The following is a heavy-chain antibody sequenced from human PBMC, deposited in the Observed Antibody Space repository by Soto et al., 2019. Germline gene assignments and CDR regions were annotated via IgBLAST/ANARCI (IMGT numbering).Heavy chain of an antibody. CDR1: GFTFSDHY. V-gene: IGHV3-72*01. D-gene: IGHD1-20*01. CDR2: SRNKANSYTT. Sequence: PGGSLRLSCAVSGFTFSDHYMDWVRQAPGQGLEWVGRSRNKANSYTTEYAASVKGRFTISRDDSENSLYLQMDSLKTEDTAVYFCIRPLTGTTRGFDYWGQGTLVTVSS. J-gene: IGHJ4*02. CDR3: IRPLTGTTRGFDY.